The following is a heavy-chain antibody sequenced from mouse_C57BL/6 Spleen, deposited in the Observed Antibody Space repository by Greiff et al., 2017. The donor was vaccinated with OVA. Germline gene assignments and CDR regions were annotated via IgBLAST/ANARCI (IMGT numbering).Heavy chain of an antibody. Sequence: VQLQQPGTELVKPGASVKLSCKASGYTFTSYWMHWVKQRPGQGLEWIGNINPSNGGTNYNEKFKSKATLTVDKSSSTAYMQLSSLTSEDSAVYYCAREKVYYDYPFAYWGQGTLVTVSA. CDR2: INPSNGGT. CDR1: GYTFTSYW. CDR3: AREKVYYDYPFAY. J-gene: IGHJ3*01. D-gene: IGHD2-4*01. V-gene: IGHV1-53*01.